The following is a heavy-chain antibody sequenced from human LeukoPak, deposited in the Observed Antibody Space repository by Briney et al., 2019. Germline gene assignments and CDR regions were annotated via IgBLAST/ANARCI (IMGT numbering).Heavy chain of an antibody. CDR3: ARDLVDSGSYYAGYYFDY. J-gene: IGHJ4*02. V-gene: IGHV1-46*01. Sequence: ASVKVSCKASGYTFTGYYMHWVRQAPGQGLEWMGIINPSGGSTSYAQKFQGRVTMTRDMSTSTVYMELSSLRSEDTAVYYCARDLVDSGSYYAGYYFDYWGQGTLVTVSS. CDR1: GYTFTGYY. D-gene: IGHD1-26*01. CDR2: INPSGGST.